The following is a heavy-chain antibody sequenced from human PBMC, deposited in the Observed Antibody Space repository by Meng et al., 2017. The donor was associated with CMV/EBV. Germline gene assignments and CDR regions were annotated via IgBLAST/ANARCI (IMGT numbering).Heavy chain of an antibody. CDR2: IRSKANSYAT. D-gene: IGHD2-2*01. V-gene: IGHV3-73*01. CDR3: TRAVSGQPKFDY. J-gene: IGHJ4*02. CDR1: GFTFSGSA. Sequence: LSLTCAASGFTFSGSAMHWVRQASGKGLEWVGRIRSKANSYATAYAASVKGRFTISGDDSKNTAYLQMNSLKTEDTAVYYCTRAVSGQPKFDYWGQGTLVTVSS.